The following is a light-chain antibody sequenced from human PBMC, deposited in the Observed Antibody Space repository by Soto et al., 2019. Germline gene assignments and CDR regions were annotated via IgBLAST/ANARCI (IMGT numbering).Light chain of an antibody. CDR1: QNIGDY. CDR3: QQSYMDPIT. CDR2: DVT. V-gene: IGKV1-39*01. J-gene: IGKJ5*01. Sequence: DIQMTQSPSSLSASVGDRVTITCRASQNIGDYLNWYQQIPGKAPKLLIHDVTNLEPGVPSRFSGRGAGTDFTLSISSVQPEDFATYFCQQSYMDPITFGQGTRLEIK.